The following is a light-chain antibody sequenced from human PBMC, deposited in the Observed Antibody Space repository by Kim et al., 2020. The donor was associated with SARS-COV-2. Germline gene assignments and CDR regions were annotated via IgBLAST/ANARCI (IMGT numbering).Light chain of an antibody. CDR3: QHYNSYPWS. CDR2: KAS. V-gene: IGKV1-5*03. J-gene: IGKJ1*01. CDR1: QSISSW. Sequence: AYVGDRVTIPCRASQSISSWLAWYQQKPGKAPKLLIYKASSLESGVPSRFSGSESGTEFTLTVSSLQPDDFATYYCQHYNSYPWSFGQGTKVEFK.